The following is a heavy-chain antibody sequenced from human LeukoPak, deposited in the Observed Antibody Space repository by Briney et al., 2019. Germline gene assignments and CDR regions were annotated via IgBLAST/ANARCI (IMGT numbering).Heavy chain of an antibody. Sequence: SQTLSLTCTVSGGSISSGSYYWSWIRQPAGKGLEWIGRIYTSGSTNYNPSLKSRVTISVDTSKNQFSLKLSSVTAADTAVYYCARGALWFGESVDYYYYMDVWGKGTTVTISS. V-gene: IGHV4-61*02. CDR3: ARGALWFGESVDYYYYMDV. CDR2: IYTSGST. J-gene: IGHJ6*03. CDR1: GGSISSGSYY. D-gene: IGHD3-10*01.